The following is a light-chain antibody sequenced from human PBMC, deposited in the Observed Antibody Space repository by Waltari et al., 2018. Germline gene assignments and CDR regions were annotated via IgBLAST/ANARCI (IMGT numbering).Light chain of an antibody. CDR3: QTGGHGSWV. CDR2: MTSDGSH. V-gene: IGLV4-69*01. J-gene: IGLJ3*02. Sequence: QRREKGPWYVMKMTSDGSHNKGDEIPDRFSGSSSGAERYLTISSVQPEDEADYYCQTGGHGSWVFGGGTTLTVL.